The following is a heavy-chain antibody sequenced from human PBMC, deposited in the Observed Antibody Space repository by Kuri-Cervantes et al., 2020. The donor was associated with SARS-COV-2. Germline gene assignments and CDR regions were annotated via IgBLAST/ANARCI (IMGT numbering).Heavy chain of an antibody. D-gene: IGHD3-22*01. CDR3: ARWTPLRRLVVISQGGAFDI. Sequence: ASVKVSCKASGYTFTGYYMHWVRQAPGQGLEWLGRINPNSGGTNYAQKFQGWVTMIRDTSISTVYMELSRLRSDDTAVYYCARWTPLRRLVVISQGGAFDIWGQGTMVTVSS. CDR1: GYTFTGYY. V-gene: IGHV1-2*04. J-gene: IGHJ3*02. CDR2: INPNSGGT.